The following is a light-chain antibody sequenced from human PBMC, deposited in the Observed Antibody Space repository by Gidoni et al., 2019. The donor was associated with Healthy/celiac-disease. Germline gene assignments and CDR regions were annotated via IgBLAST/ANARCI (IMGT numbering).Light chain of an antibody. CDR2: DAS. CDR1: QSISSC. Sequence: DTQMTQSPSTLPASVGDRVTITSRASQSISSCLCWYQQKPGKAPKLLTYDASSLESGVPSRFSGSGSGTEFTITISSLQPDDFVTYYCQKYNSYWTFGQGTKVEIK. CDR3: QKYNSYWT. V-gene: IGKV1-5*01. J-gene: IGKJ1*01.